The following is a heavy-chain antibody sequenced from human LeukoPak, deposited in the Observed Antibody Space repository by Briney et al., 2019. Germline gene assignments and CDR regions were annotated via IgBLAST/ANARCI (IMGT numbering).Heavy chain of an antibody. CDR3: ARVIKAVADTFHRDYYFDY. CDR2: IYSGGST. J-gene: IGHJ4*02. Sequence: GGSLRLSCAASGLTVSRNYMSCVRQAPGKGLESVSVIYSGGSTYYADSVRGRFTISRDNAKNSLYLQMNSLRAEDTAVYYCARVIKAVADTFHRDYYFDYWGQGTLVTVSP. D-gene: IGHD6-19*01. CDR1: GLTVSRNY. V-gene: IGHV3-53*05.